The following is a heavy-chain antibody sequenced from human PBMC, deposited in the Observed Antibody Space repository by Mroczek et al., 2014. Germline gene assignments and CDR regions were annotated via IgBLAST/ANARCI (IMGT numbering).Heavy chain of an antibody. CDR2: INHSGST. CDR3: ARDLINRHYDFWSGSKTGGTTWFDP. Sequence: QVQLQQWGAGLLKPSETLSLTCAVYGGSFSGYYWSWIRQPPGKGLEWIGEINHSGSTNYNPSLKSRVTISVDTSKNQFSLKLSSVTAADTAVYYCARDLINRHYDFWSGSKTGGTTWFDPWGRREPWS. J-gene: IGHJ5*02. V-gene: IGHV4-34*01. D-gene: IGHD3-3*01. CDR1: GGSFSGYY.